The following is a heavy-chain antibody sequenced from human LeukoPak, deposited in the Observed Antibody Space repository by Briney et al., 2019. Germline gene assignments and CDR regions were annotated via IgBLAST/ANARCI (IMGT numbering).Heavy chain of an antibody. CDR3: ARGVLDIEGTFDY. J-gene: IGHJ4*02. Sequence: PGGSLRLSCAASGFAFSSYAMSWVRQAPGKGLEWVSAISGSGGSTYYADSVKGRFTISRDNSRNTLYLQMNSLRAEDTVVYYCARGVLDIEGTFDYWGQGTLVTVSS. D-gene: IGHD1/OR15-1a*01. CDR2: ISGSGGST. CDR1: GFAFSSYA. V-gene: IGHV3-23*01.